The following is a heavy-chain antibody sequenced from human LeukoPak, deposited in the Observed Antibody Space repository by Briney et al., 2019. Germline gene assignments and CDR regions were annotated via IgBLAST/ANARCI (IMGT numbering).Heavy chain of an antibody. CDR3: ARSDIAAAGIFDY. D-gene: IGHD6-13*01. CDR2: ISYDGSNK. J-gene: IGHJ4*02. Sequence: GGSLRLSCAASGFTFSSYAMHWVRQAPGKGLEWVAVISYDGSNKYYADSVKGRFPISRDNSKNTLYLQMNSLRAEDTAVYYCARSDIAAAGIFDYWGQGTLVTVSS. CDR1: GFTFSSYA. V-gene: IGHV3-30-3*01.